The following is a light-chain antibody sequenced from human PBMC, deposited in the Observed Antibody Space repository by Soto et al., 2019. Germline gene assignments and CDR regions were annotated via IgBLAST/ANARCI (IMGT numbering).Light chain of an antibody. Sequence: DIPMTQSPASLSASVGDRVTITCRASQGISNYLAWYQQKPGKVPKLLIYAASTFQSVVPSRFSGSGSGTHFTLTISRLQPEDVATYYCQKYNSAPLTFGGGTKVEIK. CDR3: QKYNSAPLT. V-gene: IGKV1-27*01. CDR2: AAS. CDR1: QGISNY. J-gene: IGKJ4*01.